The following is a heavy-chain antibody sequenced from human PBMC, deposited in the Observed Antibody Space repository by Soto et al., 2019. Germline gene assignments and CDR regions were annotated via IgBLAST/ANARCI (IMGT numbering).Heavy chain of an antibody. CDR3: ARGATMVRGVIITCAGDPFDI. CDR2: INPSGGST. D-gene: IGHD3-10*01. Sequence: QVQLVQSGAEVKKPGASVKVSCKASGYTFTSYYMHWVRQAPGQGLEWMGIINPSGGSTSYAQKCQGRVTRTRDTSTSTVDRELSSLRSEDTAVYYCARGATMVRGVIITCAGDPFDIWGQGTMVTVSS. J-gene: IGHJ3*02. V-gene: IGHV1-46*03. CDR1: GYTFTSYY.